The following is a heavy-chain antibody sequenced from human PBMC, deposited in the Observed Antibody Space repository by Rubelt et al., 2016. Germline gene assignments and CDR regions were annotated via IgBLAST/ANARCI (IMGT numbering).Heavy chain of an antibody. D-gene: IGHD6-13*01. V-gene: IGHV1-2*06. Sequence: QVQLVQSGAEVKKPGASVKVSCKASGYTFTSYYMHWVRQAPGQGLEWMGRINPNNAGTNYAQTFQGRVHMTRDTSISTAFMELTRLRSYETAVYYCVRDGATWYEDFWGQGTLVTVSS. CDR2: INPNNAGT. CDR1: GYTFTSYY. J-gene: IGHJ4*02. CDR3: VRDGATWYEDF.